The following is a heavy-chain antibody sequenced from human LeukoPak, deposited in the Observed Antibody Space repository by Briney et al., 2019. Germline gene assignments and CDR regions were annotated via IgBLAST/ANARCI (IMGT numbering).Heavy chain of an antibody. D-gene: IGHD3-9*01. CDR2: ISTLNGNT. CDR3: ARDIEYDILTGYYHFDY. CDR1: GYTFTTYG. Sequence: ASVKVSCKASGYTFTTYGISWVRQAPGQGLEWIGWISTLNGNTHYAQKFQGRVIMTTDTSTSTAYMELRSLRSDDTAVYYCARDIEYDILTGYYHFDYWGQGTLVTVSS. V-gene: IGHV1-18*01. J-gene: IGHJ4*02.